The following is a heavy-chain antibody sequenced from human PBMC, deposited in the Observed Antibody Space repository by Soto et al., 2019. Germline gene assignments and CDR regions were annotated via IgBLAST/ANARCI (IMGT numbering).Heavy chain of an antibody. CDR1: GDSVSGNSAA. CDR3: AREESFYDTSGYEPEYFHH. CDR2: TYYRSKWYN. J-gene: IGHJ1*01. D-gene: IGHD3-22*01. Sequence: SQTLSLTCDISGDSVSGNSAAWNWIRQSPSRGLEWLGRTYYRSKWYNEYAVSVKSRITINPDTSKNQFSLQLNSVTPEDTAVYYCAREESFYDTSGYEPEYFHHWGQGTLVTVSS. V-gene: IGHV6-1*01.